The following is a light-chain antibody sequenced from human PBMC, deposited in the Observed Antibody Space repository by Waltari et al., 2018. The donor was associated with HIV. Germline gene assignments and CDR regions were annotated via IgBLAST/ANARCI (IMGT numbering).Light chain of an antibody. J-gene: IGLJ3*02. CDR1: SSNLGAGYE. CDR3: QSYDSSLNEGV. V-gene: IGLV1-40*01. CDR2: ANT. Sequence: QSVLTQPPSVSGAPGQRVTIPCTGSSSNLGAGYEFHWYQQHPGTAPKLLIFANTNRPSGVPDRFSGSKSGTSAALAITGVQAEDEAVYYCQSYDSSLNEGVFGGGTKLAVL.